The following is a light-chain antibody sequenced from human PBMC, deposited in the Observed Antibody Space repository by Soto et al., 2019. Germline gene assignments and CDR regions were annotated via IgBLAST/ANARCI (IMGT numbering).Light chain of an antibody. CDR1: QSLLHSNGYNY. CDR3: MQALQSPLT. J-gene: IGKJ4*01. CDR2: MGS. Sequence: DIVMTQSPLSLPVTPGEPASISCRSSQSLLHSNGYNYLDWYLQKAGQSPQLLIYMGSNRASGVADRFSGSGSGTDLTLNINRVEAEDVGVYYCMQALQSPLTFGGGTKVEIK. V-gene: IGKV2-28*01.